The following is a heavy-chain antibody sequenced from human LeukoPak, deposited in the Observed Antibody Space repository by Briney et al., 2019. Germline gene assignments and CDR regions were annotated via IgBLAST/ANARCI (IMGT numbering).Heavy chain of an antibody. Sequence: PSETLSLTCAVYGGSFSGYYWSWIRQPPGKGLEWIGEINHSGSTNYNPSLKSRVTISVDTSKNQFSLNLSSVTAADTAVYYCARGGRTNWFDPWGQGTLVTVSS. J-gene: IGHJ5*02. D-gene: IGHD1-7*01. CDR2: INHSGST. CDR3: ARGGRTNWFDP. V-gene: IGHV4-34*01. CDR1: GGSFSGYY.